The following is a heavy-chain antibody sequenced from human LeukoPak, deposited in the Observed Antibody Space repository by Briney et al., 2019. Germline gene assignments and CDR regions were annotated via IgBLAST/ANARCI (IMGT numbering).Heavy chain of an antibody. CDR3: ARREGGFYSWGIAY. D-gene: IGHD1-26*01. J-gene: IGHJ4*02. V-gene: IGHV3-30*02. CDR1: GFTFSTYG. Sequence: PGGSLRLSCAASGFTFSTYGMHWVRQAPGKGLEWVAFVRYDGSKKYYTNSVKGRFTISRDNSKNTLYLQMNSLRAEDTAVYYCARREGGFYSWGIAYWGQGTLVTVSS. CDR2: VRYDGSKK.